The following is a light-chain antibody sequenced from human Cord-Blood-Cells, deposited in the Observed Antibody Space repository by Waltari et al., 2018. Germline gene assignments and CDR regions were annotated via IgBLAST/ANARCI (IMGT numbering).Light chain of an antibody. CDR3: QQSYSTPPFT. Sequence: DFKMTQSPSSLSASVGDRVNITCRASQSISSYLNWYQQKPGKAPKLLIYAASSLQSGVPSRFSGSGSGTDFTLTISSLQPEDFATYYCQQSYSTPPFTFGPGTKVDIK. J-gene: IGKJ3*01. V-gene: IGKV1-39*01. CDR2: AAS. CDR1: QSISSY.